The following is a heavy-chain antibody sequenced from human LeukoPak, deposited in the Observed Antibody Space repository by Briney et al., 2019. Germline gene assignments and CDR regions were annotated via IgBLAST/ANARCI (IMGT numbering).Heavy chain of an antibody. D-gene: IGHD3-22*01. Sequence: SVKVSCKASGGTFSSYAISWVRQAPGQGLEWMGGIIPIFGTANYAQKFQGRVTITADESTSTAYMELSSLRSEDTAVYYCARGLPYYYVSSGYGSPFDYWGQGTLVTVSS. V-gene: IGHV1-69*01. CDR3: ARGLPYYYVSSGYGSPFDY. CDR1: GGTFSSYA. J-gene: IGHJ4*02. CDR2: IIPIFGTA.